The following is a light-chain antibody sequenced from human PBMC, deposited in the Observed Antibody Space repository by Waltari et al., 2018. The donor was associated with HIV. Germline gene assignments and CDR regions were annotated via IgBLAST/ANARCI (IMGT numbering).Light chain of an antibody. CDR3: SSYTTGRTLVV. J-gene: IGLJ1*01. CDR2: EVS. Sequence: QSALTQPASVSGSPGQSITISCTGTSSDVGGYHYVSWYQQFPGKAPKLMISEVSNRPSGVSDPLSGSKSGNTASLTISVLQAEDEADYYCSSYTTGRTLVVFGPGTQVIVL. CDR1: SSDVGGYHY. V-gene: IGLV2-14*01.